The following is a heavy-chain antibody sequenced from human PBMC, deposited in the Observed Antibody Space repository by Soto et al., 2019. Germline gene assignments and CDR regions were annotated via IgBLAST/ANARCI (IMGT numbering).Heavy chain of an antibody. J-gene: IGHJ6*02. V-gene: IGHV3-23*01. D-gene: IGHD3-22*01. Sequence: GGSLRLSCAASGFTFSSYAMSWVRQAPGKGLEWVSAISGSGGSTYYADSVKGRFTISRDNSKNTLYLQINSLRAEDTAVYYCARATYFYDSSGYSGYGLDVWGQGTTVTVSS. CDR1: GFTFSSYA. CDR2: ISGSGGST. CDR3: ARATYFYDSSGYSGYGLDV.